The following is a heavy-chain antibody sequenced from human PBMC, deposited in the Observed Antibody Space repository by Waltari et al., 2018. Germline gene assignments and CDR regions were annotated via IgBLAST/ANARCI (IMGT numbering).Heavy chain of an antibody. J-gene: IGHJ4*02. D-gene: IGHD3-9*01. Sequence: QVQLQESGPGLVKPSETLSLTCTVSGCSISSYYWSWIRQPAGKGLEWIGRIYTSGSPNYNPSLKSRVTMSVDTSKNQFSLKLSSVTAADTAVYYCARGIVRTYYDILTGYYNRYFDYWGQGTLVTVSS. CDR3: ARGIVRTYYDILTGYYNRYFDY. CDR1: GCSISSYY. V-gene: IGHV4-4*07. CDR2: IYTSGSP.